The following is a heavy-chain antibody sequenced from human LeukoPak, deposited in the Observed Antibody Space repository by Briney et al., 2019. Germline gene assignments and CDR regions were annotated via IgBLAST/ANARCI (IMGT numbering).Heavy chain of an antibody. D-gene: IGHD6-19*01. V-gene: IGHV5-51*01. CDR1: GYSFTSYW. Sequence: GESLKISCKGSGYSFTSYWIGCVRQMPGKGLEWMGIIYPGDSDTRYSPSFQGQVTISADTSISPAYLQWSSLKASDPAMYYCARHRGSGWSYYYYMDVWGKGTTVTVSS. CDR3: ARHRGSGWSYYYYMDV. CDR2: IYPGDSDT. J-gene: IGHJ6*03.